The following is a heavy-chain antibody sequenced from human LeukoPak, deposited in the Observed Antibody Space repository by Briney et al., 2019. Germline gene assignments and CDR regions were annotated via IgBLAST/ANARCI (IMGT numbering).Heavy chain of an antibody. V-gene: IGHV1-18*01. D-gene: IGHD3-10*01. CDR1: GYSFTNYG. CDR2: ISAYNGNT. CDR3: ARGGRRTMVRLNPLFDY. J-gene: IGHJ4*02. Sequence: ASVKVSCKASGYSFTNYGISWVRQAPGQGLEWMGWISAYNGNTNYAQKFQGRVTMTRDTSISTAYMELSRLRSDDTAVYYCARGGRRTMVRLNPLFDYWGQGTLVTVSS.